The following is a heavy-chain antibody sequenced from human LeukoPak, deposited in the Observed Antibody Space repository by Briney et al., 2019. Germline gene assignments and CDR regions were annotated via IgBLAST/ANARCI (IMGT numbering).Heavy chain of an antibody. CDR3: ARGRRDVFDI. CDR1: GYTFTFYD. Sequence: ASVKLSCKASGYTFTFYDIQWVRQAAGQGLEWMGWMSPHSGNTGYAQKFLGRITLTRNTSTSMAYMELTSLKSEDTAVYYCARGRRDVFDIWGQGTTVTVS. CDR2: MSPHSGNT. V-gene: IGHV1-8*03. J-gene: IGHJ3*02.